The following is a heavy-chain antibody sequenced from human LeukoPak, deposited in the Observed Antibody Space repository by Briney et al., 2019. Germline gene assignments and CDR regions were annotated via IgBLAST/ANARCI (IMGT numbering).Heavy chain of an antibody. V-gene: IGHV3-7*01. D-gene: IGHD3-16*02. Sequence: GGSLRLSCAASRFTFGSYWMTWVRQAPGKGLEWVANIKPDGGEKYYVDSVKGRFTISRDNAKNSLYLQMNSLRAEDTAVYYCARESPQVYDYVWGSYRLPFDYWGQGTLVTVSS. CDR2: IKPDGGEK. J-gene: IGHJ4*02. CDR1: RFTFGSYW. CDR3: ARESPQVYDYVWGSYRLPFDY.